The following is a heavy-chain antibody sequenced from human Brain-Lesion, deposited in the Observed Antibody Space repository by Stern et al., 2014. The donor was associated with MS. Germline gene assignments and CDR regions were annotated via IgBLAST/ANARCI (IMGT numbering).Heavy chain of an antibody. D-gene: IGHD2-15*01. Sequence: EVQLVESGGGLVTPGGSLRLSCAASGFTFSEYSMNWVRQSPGKGLEWVSFISRRGSDLYYADSVKGRFTISRDNAENSLILQMDSLRAEDTGVYYCARDRYCSSFPVFFFGLDIWGQGTTVAVSS. CDR2: ISRRGSDL. V-gene: IGHV3-21*06. CDR1: GFTFSEYS. CDR3: ARDRYCSSFPVFFFGLDI. J-gene: IGHJ6*02.